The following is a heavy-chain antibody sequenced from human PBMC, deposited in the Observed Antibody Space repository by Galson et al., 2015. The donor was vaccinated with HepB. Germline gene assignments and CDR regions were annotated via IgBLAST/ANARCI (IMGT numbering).Heavy chain of an antibody. J-gene: IGHJ4*02. CDR1: KFTFSIYA. CDR3: AKKSGYTYGYYFDY. Sequence: SLRLSCAASKFTFSIYAMSWVRQAPGKGLEWVSIISGDGDSTDYRDSVKGRFTISRDNSKNTLYLQMHGLRAEDTAVYYCAKKSGYTYGYYFDYWGQGALVTVSS. V-gene: IGHV3-23*01. CDR2: ISGDGDST. D-gene: IGHD5-18*01.